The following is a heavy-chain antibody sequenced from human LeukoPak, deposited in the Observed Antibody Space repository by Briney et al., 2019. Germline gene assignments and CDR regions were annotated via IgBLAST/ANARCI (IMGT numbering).Heavy chain of an antibody. Sequence: PGRSLRLSCAASGFTFGSYGMHWVRQAPGKGLEWVAVISYDGSNKYYADSVKGRFTISRDNSKNTLYLQMNSLRAEDTAVYYCARRPVDYSSSDHAFDIWGQGTMVTVSS. V-gene: IGHV3-30*03. CDR2: ISYDGSNK. CDR3: ARRPVDYSSSDHAFDI. J-gene: IGHJ3*02. CDR1: GFTFGSYG. D-gene: IGHD6-6*01.